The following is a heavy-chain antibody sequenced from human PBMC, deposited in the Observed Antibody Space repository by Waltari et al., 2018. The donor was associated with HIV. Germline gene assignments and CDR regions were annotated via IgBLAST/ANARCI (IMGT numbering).Heavy chain of an antibody. J-gene: IGHJ1*01. Sequence: QVRLIQSQSEVKKPVASLRISCQASGYKFETYDMNRLRQGPGQGLEWLCWMNTVSGHATGLESFFGRVYSSLNNSLLTTFLEIKDLRLEDAGTYYCARGRSSRWFRPWGGFDTWGQGT. CDR1: GYKFETYD. CDR3: ARGRSSRWFRPWGGFDT. V-gene: IGHV7-4-1*02. CDR2: MNTVSGHA. D-gene: IGHD3-9*01.